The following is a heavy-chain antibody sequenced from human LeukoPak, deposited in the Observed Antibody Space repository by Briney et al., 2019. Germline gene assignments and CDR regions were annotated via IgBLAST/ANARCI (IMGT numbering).Heavy chain of an antibody. J-gene: IGHJ4*02. D-gene: IGHD2-2*02. Sequence: PSQTLSLTCAISGDSVSSNSAAWNWIRQSPSRGLEWLGRTYYRSKWYNDYAVSVKSRITINPDTSKNQFSLQLNSVTPEDTAVYYCARESRDCSSTSCYMAATAPQDEYYFDYWGQGTLVTVSS. CDR2: TYYRSKWYN. CDR1: GDSVSSNSAA. CDR3: ARESRDCSSTSCYMAATAPQDEYYFDY. V-gene: IGHV6-1*01.